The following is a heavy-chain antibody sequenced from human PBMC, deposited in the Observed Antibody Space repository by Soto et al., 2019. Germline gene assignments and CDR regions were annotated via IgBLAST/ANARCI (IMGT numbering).Heavy chain of an antibody. CDR3: ARVGATEYYFDY. Sequence: EVQLVESGGGLVQPGGSLRLSCAASGFTFSSYSMNWARQAPGKGLEWVSYISSSGSTIYYADSVKGRFTISRDNAKNSLYLQMNSLRAEDTAVYYCARVGATEYYFDYWGQGTLVTVSS. V-gene: IGHV3-48*04. CDR1: GFTFSSYS. J-gene: IGHJ4*02. CDR2: ISSSGSTI. D-gene: IGHD1-26*01.